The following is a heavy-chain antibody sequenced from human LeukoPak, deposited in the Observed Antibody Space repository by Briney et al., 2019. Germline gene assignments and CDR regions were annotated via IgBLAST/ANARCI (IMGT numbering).Heavy chain of an antibody. CDR2: MNPNSGNT. V-gene: IGHV1-8*01. Sequence: ASVKVSCKASGYTFTSYDINWVRQAPGQGLEWMGWMNPNSGNTGYAQKFQGRVTMTKNTSITTAYMELNSLRSEDTAVYYCARALSWTTDSYYYMDVWGKGTTVTVSS. J-gene: IGHJ6*03. CDR3: ARALSWTTDSYYYMDV. CDR1: GYTFTSYD. D-gene: IGHD3/OR15-3a*01.